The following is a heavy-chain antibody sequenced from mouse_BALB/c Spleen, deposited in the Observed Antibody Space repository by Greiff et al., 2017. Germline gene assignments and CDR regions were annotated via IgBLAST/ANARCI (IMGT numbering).Heavy chain of an antibody. V-gene: IGHV5-9-4*01. J-gene: IGHJ4*01. CDR2: ISSGGSYT. CDR1: GFTFSSYA. Sequence: EVHLVESGGGLVKPGGSLKLSCAASGFTFSSYAMSWVRQSPEKRLEWVAEISSGGSYTYYPDTVKGRFTISRDNAKNTLYLEMSSLRSEDTAMYYCARGPYDYDRGYAIDYWGQGTSVTVSS. D-gene: IGHD2-4*01. CDR3: ARGPYDYDRGYAIDY.